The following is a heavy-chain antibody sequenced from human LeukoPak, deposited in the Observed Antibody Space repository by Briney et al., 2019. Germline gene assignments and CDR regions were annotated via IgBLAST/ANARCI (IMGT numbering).Heavy chain of an antibody. J-gene: IGHJ6*02. CDR2: ISSSSSYI. CDR1: GFTFSSYS. CDR3: ARGRGTAMSGFYYYYGMDV. D-gene: IGHD5-18*01. Sequence: GGSLRRSCAASGFTFSSYSMNWVRQAPGKGLEWVSSISSSSSYIYYADSVKGRFTISRDNAKNSLYLQMNSLRAEDTAAYYCARGRGTAMSGFYYYYGMDVWGQGTTVTVSS. V-gene: IGHV3-21*01.